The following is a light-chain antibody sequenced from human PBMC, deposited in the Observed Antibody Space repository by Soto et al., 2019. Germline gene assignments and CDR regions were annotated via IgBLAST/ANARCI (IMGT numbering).Light chain of an antibody. CDR2: GAS. V-gene: IGKV3-20*01. J-gene: IGKJ1*01. CDR1: QSVSVN. Sequence: VLTQSPAILSLSPGERATLSCRASQSVSVNFAWYQQKPGQAPRPLIYGASIRATGIPDRFSGSGSGTDFTLTISRLEPEDFAVYYCQQYGSSGTFGQGTKVDIK. CDR3: QQYGSSGT.